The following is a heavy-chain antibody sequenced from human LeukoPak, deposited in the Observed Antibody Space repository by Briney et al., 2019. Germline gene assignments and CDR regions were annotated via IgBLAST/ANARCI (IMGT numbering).Heavy chain of an antibody. V-gene: IGHV1-8*01. Sequence: GASVKVSCKASGYTFTSYDINWVRQATGQGLEWMGWMNPNSGNTGYAQKFQGRVTMTRNTSISTAYMELSSLRSEDTAVYYCASGGGSYCYWYFDLWGRGTLVTVSS. CDR3: ASGGGSYCYWYFDL. J-gene: IGHJ2*01. D-gene: IGHD1-26*01. CDR2: MNPNSGNT. CDR1: GYTFTSYD.